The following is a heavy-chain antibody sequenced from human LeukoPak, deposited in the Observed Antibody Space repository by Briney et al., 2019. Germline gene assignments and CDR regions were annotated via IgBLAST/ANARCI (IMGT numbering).Heavy chain of an antibody. V-gene: IGHV1-24*01. D-gene: IGHD3-22*01. J-gene: IGHJ4*02. Sequence: ASVKVSCKVSGYTLTELSMHWVRQAPGKGLEWMGGFDPEDGETIYAQKFQGRVTMTEDTSTDTAYMELSSLRSEDTAVYYCATSSYYDSSGYYTGPFDYWGQGTLVTVSS. CDR2: FDPEDGET. CDR1: GYTLTELS. CDR3: ATSSYYDSSGYYTGPFDY.